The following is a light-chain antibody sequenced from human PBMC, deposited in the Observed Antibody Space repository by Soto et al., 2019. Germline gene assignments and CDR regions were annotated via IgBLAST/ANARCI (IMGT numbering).Light chain of an antibody. CDR1: QSVSSSY. CDR3: QQYGSSLLT. CDR2: GAS. Sequence: ESVLTQSPGTLSLSTGERDTLSCRASQSVSSSYLAWYQQKPGQAPRLLIYGASSRATGIPDRFSGSGSGTDFTLTISRLEPEDFAVYYCQQYGSSLLTFGGGTKVDIK. J-gene: IGKJ4*01. V-gene: IGKV3-20*01.